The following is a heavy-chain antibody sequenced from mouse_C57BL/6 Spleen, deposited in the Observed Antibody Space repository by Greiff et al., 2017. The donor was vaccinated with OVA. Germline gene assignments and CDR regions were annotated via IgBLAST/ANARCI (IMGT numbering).Heavy chain of an antibody. J-gene: IGHJ3*01. CDR1: GYTFTSYW. V-gene: IGHV1-50*01. Sequence: QVQLQQPGAELVKPGASVKLSCKASGYTFTSYWMQWVKQRPGQGLEWIGEIDPSDSYTNYNQKFKGKATLTVDTSSSTAYMQLSSLTSEDSAVYYSARRGLTTESSAWFAYWGQGTLVTVSA. CDR2: IDPSDSYT. D-gene: IGHD1-1*01. CDR3: ARRGLTTESSAWFAY.